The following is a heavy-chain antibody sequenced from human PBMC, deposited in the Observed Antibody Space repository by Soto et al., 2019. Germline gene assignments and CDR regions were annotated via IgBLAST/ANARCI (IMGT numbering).Heavy chain of an antibody. CDR1: GGTFSSYA. CDR3: ARGYSSSWAYYFDY. D-gene: IGHD6-13*01. J-gene: IGHJ4*02. V-gene: IGHV1-69*13. CDR2: IIPIFGTA. Sequence: ASVKVSCKASGGTFSSYAISWVRQAPGQGLEWMGGIIPIFGTANYAQKFQGRVTITADDSTSTAYMELSSLRSEDTAVYYCARGYSSSWAYYFDYWGQGTLVTVSS.